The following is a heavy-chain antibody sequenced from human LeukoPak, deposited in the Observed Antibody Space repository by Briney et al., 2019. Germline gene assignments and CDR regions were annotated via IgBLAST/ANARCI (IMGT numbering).Heavy chain of an antibody. V-gene: IGHV3-21*01. CDR2: ISSSSSVI. J-gene: IGHJ3*02. Sequence: GGSLRLSCEASGFTFSHYEMNWVRQAPGKGLEWVSSISSSSSVIFYADSVKGRFTISRDNAKNSLYLQMNSLRAEDTAVYYCARGGAGRTEDDVFDIWGQGTMVTVSS. CDR1: GFTFSHYE. D-gene: IGHD1-1*01. CDR3: ARGGAGRTEDDVFDI.